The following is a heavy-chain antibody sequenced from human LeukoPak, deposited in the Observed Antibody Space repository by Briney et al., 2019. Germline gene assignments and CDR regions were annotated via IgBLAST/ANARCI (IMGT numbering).Heavy chain of an antibody. CDR1: GFTFSIYG. CDR2: ISSSGSTI. CDR3: ARVDYYDSSGYRVDDAFDI. D-gene: IGHD3-22*01. J-gene: IGHJ3*02. Sequence: PGGSLRLSCAASGFTFSIYGMGWIRQAPGKGLEWVSYISSSGSTIYYADSVKGRFTISRDNAKNSLYLQMNSLRAEDTAVYYCARVDYYDSSGYRVDDAFDIWGQGTMVTVSS. V-gene: IGHV3-48*04.